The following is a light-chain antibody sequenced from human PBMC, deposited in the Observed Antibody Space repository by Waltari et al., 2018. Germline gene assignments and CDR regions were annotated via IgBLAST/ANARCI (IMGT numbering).Light chain of an antibody. Sequence: QSALTQPASVSGSPGQSITISCTGISSDVGAYNYVSWYQQYPGKAPKLMIYDVSKRPSGVSNRFSGSKSGNTASLTISELQAEDEADYYCSSYRSSTRVFGTGTKLTVL. CDR3: SSYRSSTRV. CDR2: DVS. CDR1: SSDVGAYNY. V-gene: IGLV2-14*01. J-gene: IGLJ1*01.